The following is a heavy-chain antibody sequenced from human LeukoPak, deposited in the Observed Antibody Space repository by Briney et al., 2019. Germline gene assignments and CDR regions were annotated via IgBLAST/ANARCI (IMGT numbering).Heavy chain of an antibody. J-gene: IGHJ4*02. CDR3: ARVSYDSSGYYGDY. D-gene: IGHD3-22*01. Sequence: TLSLPCTFSGGSIRSCSYYWSWSRPPAGKGVGWIGRIYTSGSTNYNPSLKSRVTISVDTSKNQFSLKLSSVTAADTAVYYCARVSYDSSGYYGDYWGQGTLVTVSS. V-gene: IGHV4-61*02. CDR1: GGSIRSCSYY. CDR2: IYTSGST.